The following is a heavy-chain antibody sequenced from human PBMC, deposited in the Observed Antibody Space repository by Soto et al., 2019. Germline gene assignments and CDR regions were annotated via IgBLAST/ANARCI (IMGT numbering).Heavy chain of an antibody. Sequence: SETLSLTCAFYCGSFIGYYWSWIRQPPGKGLEWIGEINHSGSTNYNPSLKSRVTISVDTSKNQFSLKLSSVTAADTAVYYCARGLPTLLWFGEWSLAFDYWGQGTLVTVSS. CDR2: INHSGST. D-gene: IGHD3-10*01. CDR3: ARGLPTLLWFGEWSLAFDY. V-gene: IGHV4-34*01. J-gene: IGHJ4*02. CDR1: CGSFIGYY.